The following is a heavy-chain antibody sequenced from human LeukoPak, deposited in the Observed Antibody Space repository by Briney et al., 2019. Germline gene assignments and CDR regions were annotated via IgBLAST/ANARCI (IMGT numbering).Heavy chain of an antibody. D-gene: IGHD3-10*01. CDR2: ISSSSSYI. J-gene: IGHJ4*02. Sequence: GGSLRLSCAASGFTFSSYSMNWVRQAPGKGLEWVSSISSSSSYIYYADSVKGRFTIPRDNAKNSLYLQMNSLRAEDTAVYYCARDRGVPRGVTIEFDYWGQGTLVTVSS. V-gene: IGHV3-21*01. CDR1: GFTFSSYS. CDR3: ARDRGVPRGVTIEFDY.